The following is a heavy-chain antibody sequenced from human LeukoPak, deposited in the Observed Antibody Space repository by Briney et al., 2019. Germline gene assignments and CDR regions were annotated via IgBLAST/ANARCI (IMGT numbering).Heavy chain of an antibody. CDR1: GFTFNNYA. J-gene: IGHJ4*02. CDR3: AKGSQWLLRGGAYFDS. Sequence: GGSLRLSCEASGFTFNNYAMSWVRQAPGKGQEWVSAMSGVGGTTYYAASVRGRFTISRDNSKNILSLQMNSLRVEDTAIYYCAKGSQWLLRGGAYFDSWGQGTPVSVSS. CDR2: MSGVGGTT. V-gene: IGHV3-23*01. D-gene: IGHD6-19*01.